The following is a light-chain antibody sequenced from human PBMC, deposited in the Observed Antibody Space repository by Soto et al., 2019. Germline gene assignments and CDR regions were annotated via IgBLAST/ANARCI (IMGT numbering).Light chain of an antibody. V-gene: IGKV1-39*01. CDR3: QQSYSTPELT. CDR1: QSISSY. Sequence: DIQMTQSPSSLSASVGDRVTITCRASQSISSYLNWYQQKPGKAPKLLIYAASSLQSGVPSRFSGNGSGTDFTLTISSLQPEDFATYYCQQSYSTPELTFGGGTKVDIK. J-gene: IGKJ4*01. CDR2: AAS.